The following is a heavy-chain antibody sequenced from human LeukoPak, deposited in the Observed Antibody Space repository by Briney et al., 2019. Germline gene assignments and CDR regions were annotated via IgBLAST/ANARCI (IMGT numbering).Heavy chain of an antibody. Sequence: PSETLSLTCTVSGDSISSYYWSWIRQPAGKGLEWIGRIYTSGSTNYNPSLKSRVTMSVDTSKNQFSLKLSSVTAADTAVYYCARRVVITMVRGVIEYNWFDPWGQGTLVTVSS. CDR3: ARRVVITMVRGVIEYNWFDP. V-gene: IGHV4-4*07. D-gene: IGHD3-10*01. J-gene: IGHJ5*02. CDR1: GDSISSYY. CDR2: IYTSGST.